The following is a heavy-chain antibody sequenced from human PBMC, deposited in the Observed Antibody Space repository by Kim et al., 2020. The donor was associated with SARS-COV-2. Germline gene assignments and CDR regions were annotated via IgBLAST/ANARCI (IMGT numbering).Heavy chain of an antibody. D-gene: IGHD6-19*01. CDR1: GYTFTSYY. CDR2: INSNAGNT. V-gene: IGHV1-46*04. Sequence: ASVKVSCKASGYTFTSYYMHWVRQAPGQGLEWIGIINSNAGNTDYAQTLRGRLTVTRDTSTSTVYMELSNLRSEDTAIYYCAREMEGGWWDYWGQGTLVT. J-gene: IGHJ4*02. CDR3: AREMEGGWWDY.